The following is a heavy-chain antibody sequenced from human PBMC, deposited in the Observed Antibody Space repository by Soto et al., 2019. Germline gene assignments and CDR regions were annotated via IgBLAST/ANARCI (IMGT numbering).Heavy chain of an antibody. CDR3: AKGTLRSGYLTGELDY. D-gene: IGHD3-3*01. J-gene: IGHJ4*02. V-gene: IGHV3-23*01. CDR1: GFAFSSYA. Sequence: GGSLRLSCAASGFAFSSYAMSWVRQAPGKGLEWVSAISGSGGSTYYADSVKGRFTTSRDNSKNTLYLQMNSLRAEDTAVYYCAKGTLRSGYLTGELDYWGQGTLVTVSS. CDR2: ISGSGGST.